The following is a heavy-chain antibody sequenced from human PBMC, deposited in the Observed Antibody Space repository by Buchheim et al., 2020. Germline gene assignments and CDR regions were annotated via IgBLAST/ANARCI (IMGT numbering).Heavy chain of an antibody. V-gene: IGHV3-30*18. CDR1: GFTFSSYG. CDR2: ISYDGSNK. CDR3: AKDRGATTWFDP. J-gene: IGHJ5*02. D-gene: IGHD1-26*01. Sequence: QVQLVESGGGVVQPGRSLRLSCAASGFTFSSYGMHWVRQAPGKGLEWVAVISYDGSNKYYADSVKGRFTISRDNSKNTLYLQMNSLRAEDTAVYYCAKDRGATTWFDPWGQGTL.